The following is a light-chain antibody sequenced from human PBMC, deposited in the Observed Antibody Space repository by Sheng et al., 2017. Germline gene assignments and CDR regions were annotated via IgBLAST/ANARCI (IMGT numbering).Light chain of an antibody. Sequence: EIVMTQSPATLSVSPGERATLSCRASRTVNTNLAWYQQKPGQAPRLLISGASTRATGIPARFSGSGSGTDFTLTISSLEPEDFAVYYCHQRRDWPLFGQGTRLEMK. CDR3: HQRRDWPL. CDR1: RTVNTN. V-gene: IGKV3-15*01. J-gene: IGKJ5*01. CDR2: GAS.